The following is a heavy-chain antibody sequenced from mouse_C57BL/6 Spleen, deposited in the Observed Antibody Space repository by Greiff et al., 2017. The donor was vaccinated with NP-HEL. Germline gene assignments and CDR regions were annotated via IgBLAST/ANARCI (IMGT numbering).Heavy chain of an antibody. CDR3: ARGDGNPPWFAY. J-gene: IGHJ3*01. Sequence: QVQLQQSGAELVRPGTSVKVSCKASGYAFTNYLIEWVKQRPGQGLEWIGVINPGSGGTKYNEKFKGKATLTADKSSSTAYMQLSSLTSEDSAVYFCARGDGNPPWFAYWGQGTLVTVSA. D-gene: IGHD2-1*01. V-gene: IGHV1-54*01. CDR2: INPGSGGT. CDR1: GYAFTNYL.